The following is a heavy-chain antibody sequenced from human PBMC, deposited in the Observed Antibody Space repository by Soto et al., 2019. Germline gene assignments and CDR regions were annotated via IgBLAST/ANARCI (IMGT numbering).Heavy chain of an antibody. V-gene: IGHV1-46*01. D-gene: IGHD3-22*01. CDR1: GHTLTDLS. J-gene: IGHJ4*02. Sequence: ASVKVSCKVSGHTLTDLSMHWVRQAPGQGLEWMGIINPSGGSTSYAQKFQGRVTMTRDTSTSTVYMELSSLRSEDTAVYYCARDYDSSGYPRYYFDYWGQGTLVTVSS. CDR2: INPSGGST. CDR3: ARDYDSSGYPRYYFDY.